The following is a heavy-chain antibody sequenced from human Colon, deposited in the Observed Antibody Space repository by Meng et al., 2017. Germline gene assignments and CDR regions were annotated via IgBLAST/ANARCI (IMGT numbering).Heavy chain of an antibody. J-gene: IGHJ3*02. D-gene: IGHD5-18*01. CDR3: AKGRIADTSYDAFDI. CDR2: ISGSGGTT. CDR1: AFPFSTYE. V-gene: IGHV3-23*01. Sequence: GESLMISCAASAFPFSTYEFIWVRQAPGKGLEWVSAISGSGGTTYYTGSVKGRFTIARDNSKNTLCLQMNSLRAEDTAGYYCAKGRIADTSYDAFDIWGQGTMVTVSS.